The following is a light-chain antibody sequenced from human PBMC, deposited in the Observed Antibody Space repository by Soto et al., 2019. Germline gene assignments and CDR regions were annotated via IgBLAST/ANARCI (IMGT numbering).Light chain of an antibody. CDR3: QQYANLPYT. Sequence: DIQMTQSPSSLSASVGDRVTITCQASQDISNYLNWYQQKPGKAPKLLIYDASNLETGVTSRFSGSGSGTDFTFTISSLQPEDISTYYCQQYANLPYTCGQGTKLEIK. CDR2: DAS. V-gene: IGKV1-33*01. J-gene: IGKJ2*01. CDR1: QDISNY.